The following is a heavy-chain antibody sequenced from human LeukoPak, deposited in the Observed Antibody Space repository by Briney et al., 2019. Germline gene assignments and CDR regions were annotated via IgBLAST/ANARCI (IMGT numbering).Heavy chain of an antibody. CDR2: INPNSGGT. D-gene: IGHD3-9*01. CDR3: ARDYDILTGYPHY. J-gene: IGHJ4*02. V-gene: IGHV1-2*02. Sequence: ASVTVSCKASGYTFTGSYMHWVRQAPGQGLEWMGWINPNSGGTNYAQKFQGRVTMTRDTSISTAYMELSRLRSDDTAVYYCARDYDILTGYPHYWGQGTLVTVSS. CDR1: GYTFTGSY.